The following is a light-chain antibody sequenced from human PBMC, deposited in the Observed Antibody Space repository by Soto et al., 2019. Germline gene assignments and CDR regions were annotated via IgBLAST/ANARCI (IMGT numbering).Light chain of an antibody. V-gene: IGLV2-14*01. J-gene: IGLJ2*01. CDR2: EVS. CDR3: SSYTSSSTVV. CDR1: SSDVGGYNY. Sequence: QSALTQPASVSGSPGQSITISCTGTSSDVGGYNYVSWYQQHPGTAPKLMIYEVSNRPSGVSNRFSGSKSGNTASLTISGLQAEDDADYYGSSYTSSSTVVFGGGTKVTVL.